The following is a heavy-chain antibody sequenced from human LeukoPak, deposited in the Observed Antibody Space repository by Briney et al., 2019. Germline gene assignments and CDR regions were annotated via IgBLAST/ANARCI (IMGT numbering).Heavy chain of an antibody. Sequence: GGSLRLSCAASGFTFSSYWMNCARQAPGKVLEWVASINHNGNVNYYVDSVKGRLTISRDNAKNTLYLQMSNLRAEDTAVYFCARGVGLDVWGNRATVTVSS. D-gene: IGHD3-16*01. CDR2: INHNGNVN. V-gene: IGHV3-7*03. J-gene: IGHJ6*04. CDR3: ARGVGLDV. CDR1: GFTFSSYW.